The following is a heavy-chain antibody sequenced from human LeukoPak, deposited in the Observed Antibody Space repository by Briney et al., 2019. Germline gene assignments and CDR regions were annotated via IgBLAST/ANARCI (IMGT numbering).Heavy chain of an antibody. J-gene: IGHJ4*02. CDR1: GFTFSSSW. Sequence: GESLRLSCAASGFTFSSSWMTWVRQAPGKGLEWVAHIKADGNEEYYVDSVKGRFTISRDNAKNSLYLQMNSLRAEDTAVLYCARWNNDWEFDYWGQGTLVSVSS. CDR2: IKADGNEE. CDR3: ARWNNDWEFDY. D-gene: IGHD1/OR15-1a*01. V-gene: IGHV3-7*05.